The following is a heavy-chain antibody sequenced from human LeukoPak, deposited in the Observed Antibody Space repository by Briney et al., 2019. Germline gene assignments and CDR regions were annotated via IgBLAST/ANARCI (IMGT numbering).Heavy chain of an antibody. Sequence: ASVKVSCRVSGYTLTELSMHWVRQAPGKGLEWMGGFDPEDGETIYAQKFQGRVTMTEDTSTDTAYMELSSLRSEDTAVYYCATDSVGGWNYDFDYWGQGTLVTASS. D-gene: IGHD1-7*01. CDR1: GYTLTELS. V-gene: IGHV1-24*01. CDR3: ATDSVGGWNYDFDY. J-gene: IGHJ4*02. CDR2: FDPEDGET.